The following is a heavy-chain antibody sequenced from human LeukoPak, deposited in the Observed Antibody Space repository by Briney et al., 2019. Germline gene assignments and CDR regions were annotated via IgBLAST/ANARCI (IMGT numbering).Heavy chain of an antibody. CDR3: ARQRYCSSSSCSLFDS. Sequence: PSETLSLTCGLSDYSISSTYYWGWIRQPPGKGLEWIGSIYHSGSTSYNPSLSSRVTVSVDTSRNQFSLKLSSVTAEDTAVYYCARQRYCSSSSCSLFDSWGQGTLVTVSS. D-gene: IGHD2-2*01. CDR2: IYHSGST. V-gene: IGHV4-38-2*01. CDR1: DYSISSTYY. J-gene: IGHJ4*02.